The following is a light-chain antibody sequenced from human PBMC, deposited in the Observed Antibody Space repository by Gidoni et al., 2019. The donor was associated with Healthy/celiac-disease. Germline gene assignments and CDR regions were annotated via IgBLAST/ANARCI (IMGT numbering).Light chain of an antibody. V-gene: IGLV1-40*01. CDR3: QSYDSSLSGSV. CDR1: SSNIGAGYD. CDR2: GNS. Sequence: QSVLTQPPSVPGAPGQRVTISCTGSSSNIGAGYDVHWYQQLPGTAPKLLIYGNSNRPSGVPDRFSGSKSATSASLAITGLQAEDEADYYCQSYDSSLSGSVFGGGTKLTVL. J-gene: IGLJ2*01.